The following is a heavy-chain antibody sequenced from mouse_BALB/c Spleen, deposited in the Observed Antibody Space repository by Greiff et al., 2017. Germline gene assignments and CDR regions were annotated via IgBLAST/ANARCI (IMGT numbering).Heavy chain of an antibody. D-gene: IGHD2-1*01. CDR1: GFTFSSYG. CDR3: ARHGNYGDY. V-gene: IGHV5-6*02. CDR2: ISSGGSYT. J-gene: IGHJ2*01. Sequence: DVKLVESGGDLVKPGGSLKLSCAASGFTFSSYGMSWVRQTPDKRLEWVATISSGGSYTYYPDSVKGRFTISRDNAKNTLYLQMSSLKSEDTAMYYCARHGNYGDYWGQGTTLTVSS.